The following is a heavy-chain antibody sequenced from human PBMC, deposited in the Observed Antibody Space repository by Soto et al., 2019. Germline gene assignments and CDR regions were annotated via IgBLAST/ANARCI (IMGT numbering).Heavy chain of an antibody. Sequence: SETLSLTCTVSGGSISSYYWSWIRQPPGKGLEWIGDIYYSGSTNYNPSLKSRVTISVDTSKNQFSLKLSSVTAADTAVYYCARTGAAYCSGGSCYSGGDYYYYYMDVWGKGTTVTVSS. CDR3: ARTGAAYCSGGSCYSGGDYYYYYMDV. V-gene: IGHV4-59*08. CDR1: GGSISSYY. D-gene: IGHD2-15*01. CDR2: IYYSGST. J-gene: IGHJ6*03.